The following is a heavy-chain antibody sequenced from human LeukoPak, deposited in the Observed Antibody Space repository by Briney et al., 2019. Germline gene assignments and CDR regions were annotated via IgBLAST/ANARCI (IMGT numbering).Heavy chain of an antibody. CDR1: GYSFSNYE. D-gene: IGHD2-21*01. J-gene: IGHJ4*02. CDR2: IWSSGSDK. V-gene: IGHV3-48*03. Sequence: GGSLRLSCAGSGYSFSNYEMNWVRQAPGRGLEWVAYIWSSGSDKYYADSVKGRFTISRDNGKNSLYLQMNSLRVEDTAVYYCAIERSYCEGDCSDYWGQGTLVTVSS. CDR3: AIERSYCEGDCSDY.